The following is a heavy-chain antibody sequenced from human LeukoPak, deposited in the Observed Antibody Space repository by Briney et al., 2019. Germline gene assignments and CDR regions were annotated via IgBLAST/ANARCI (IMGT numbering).Heavy chain of an antibody. V-gene: IGHV3-23*01. Sequence: GSLRLSCAASGFTFSSYAMSWVRQAPGKGLEWVSGISGSGGSTYHADSVKGRFSISRDNSRNTVFLQMHSLRAEDTALYYCAKTTAGYSSGRYPGWPVDYWGQGTLVTVSS. CDR3: AKTTAGYSSGRYPGWPVDY. CDR2: ISGSGGST. J-gene: IGHJ4*02. CDR1: GFTFSSYA. D-gene: IGHD6-19*01.